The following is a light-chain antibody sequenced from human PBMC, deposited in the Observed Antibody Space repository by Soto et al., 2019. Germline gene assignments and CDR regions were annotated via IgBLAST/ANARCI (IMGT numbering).Light chain of an antibody. CDR1: LSLPSRS. J-gene: IGKJ1*01. CDR2: AAS. Sequence: ETVLTQSPGTLSLSPGERATLSCRASLSLPSRSLAWYQQRPGQAPRVLISAASTRAADIPDRFSGSGSGTDFTLTINRLEPEDFAVYYCQQYDYSPRTFGQGTKVDIK. CDR3: QQYDYSPRT. V-gene: IGKV3-20*01.